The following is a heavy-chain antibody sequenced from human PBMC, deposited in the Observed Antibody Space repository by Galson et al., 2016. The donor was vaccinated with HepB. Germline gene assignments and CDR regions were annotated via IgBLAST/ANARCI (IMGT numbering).Heavy chain of an antibody. D-gene: IGHD3-22*01. CDR2: VTHSGST. Sequence: SETLSLTCAVYGVSFSGYSWSWIRQSPGKGLEWIGEVTHSGSTKYNPSLESRVTISVDASKNLFSLNLSSVTAADTAVYYCARETGFGSSGYYYLLIDTWGQGTLVTVSS. J-gene: IGHJ5*02. CDR3: ARETGFGSSGYYYLLIDT. V-gene: IGHV4-34*01. CDR1: GVSFSGYS.